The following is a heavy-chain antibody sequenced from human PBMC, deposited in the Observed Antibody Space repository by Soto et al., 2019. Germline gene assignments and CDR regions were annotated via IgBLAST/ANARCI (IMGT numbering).Heavy chain of an antibody. V-gene: IGHV3-33*01. D-gene: IGHD6-19*01. J-gene: IGHJ5*02. Sequence: LRLSCAASGFTFSSYGMHWVRQAPGKGLEWVAVIWYDGSNKYYADSVKGRFTISRDNSKNTLYLQMNSLRAEDTAVYYCARGKGAVAGTRFDPWGQGTLVTVSS. CDR3: ARGKGAVAGTRFDP. CDR2: IWYDGSNK. CDR1: GFTFSSYG.